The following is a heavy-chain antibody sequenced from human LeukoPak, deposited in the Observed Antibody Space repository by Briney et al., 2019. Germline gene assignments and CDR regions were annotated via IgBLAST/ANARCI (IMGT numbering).Heavy chain of an antibody. V-gene: IGHV3-9*01. Sequence: PGGSLRLSCAASGFTFDDYAMHWVRQAPGKGLEWVSGISWNSGSIGYADSVKGRFTISRDNAKNSLYLQMNSLRAEDTALYYCAKDNALDYYGSGSKGGGPYYFDYWGQGTLVTVSS. CDR3: AKDNALDYYGSGSKGGGPYYFDY. CDR2: ISWNSGSI. CDR1: GFTFDDYA. J-gene: IGHJ4*02. D-gene: IGHD3-10*01.